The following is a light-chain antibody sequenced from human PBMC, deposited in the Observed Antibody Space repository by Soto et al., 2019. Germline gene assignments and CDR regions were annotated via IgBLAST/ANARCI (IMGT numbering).Light chain of an antibody. J-gene: IGLJ1*01. CDR2: EVS. Sequence: QSALTQPASVSGSPGQSITISCTGTSSDVGGYNYVSWYQQHPGKAPKLMIDEVSNRPPGVSNRFSGSKSGNTASLTISGLQAEDEADYYCSSYTRSSTLYVFGTGTKLTVL. V-gene: IGLV2-14*01. CDR3: SSYTRSSTLYV. CDR1: SSDVGGYNY.